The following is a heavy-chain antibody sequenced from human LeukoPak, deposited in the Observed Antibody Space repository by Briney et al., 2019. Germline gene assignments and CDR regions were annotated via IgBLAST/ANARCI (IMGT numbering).Heavy chain of an antibody. CDR2: VGTYTGKT. Sequence: PGGSLRLSCAASGFTFRSYGMHWVRQAPGQGLEWVRWVGTYTGKTNYAQNLQGRVTMTTDTSTRTAYMELGSLRSDDTAVYYCASCHCTNGVCYGECEYFQHWGQGTLVTVSS. CDR3: ASCHCTNGVCYGECEYFQH. J-gene: IGHJ1*01. D-gene: IGHD2-8*01. CDR1: GFTFRSYG. V-gene: IGHV1-18*01.